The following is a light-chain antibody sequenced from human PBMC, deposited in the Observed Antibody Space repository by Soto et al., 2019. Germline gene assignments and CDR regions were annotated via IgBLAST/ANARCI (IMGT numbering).Light chain of an antibody. J-gene: IGKJ5*01. CDR1: QSISSY. V-gene: IGKV1-39*01. CDR3: QQANSFPIT. CDR2: AAV. Sequence: DIQMTQSPFSLSASVGDRVTITCRASQSISSYLNWYQQKPGKPPKLLIYAAVSLQSGIPSRFSGSGSGTDFTLTISSLQPEDFATYYCQQANSFPITFGQGTRLEI.